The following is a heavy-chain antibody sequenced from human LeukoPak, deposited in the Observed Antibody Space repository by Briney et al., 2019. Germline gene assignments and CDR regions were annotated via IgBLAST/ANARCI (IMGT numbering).Heavy chain of an antibody. CDR1: GYTFTSYG. Sequence: ASVKVSCKASGYTFTSYGISWVRQAPGQGLEWMGWISAYNGNTNYAQKLQGRVTMTTDTSTSTAYMELRSLRSDDTAVYYCARCGRVTIFGVVIPQDDYYYMDVWGKGTTVTVSS. D-gene: IGHD3-3*01. V-gene: IGHV1-18*01. CDR3: ARCGRVTIFGVVIPQDDYYYMDV. J-gene: IGHJ6*03. CDR2: ISAYNGNT.